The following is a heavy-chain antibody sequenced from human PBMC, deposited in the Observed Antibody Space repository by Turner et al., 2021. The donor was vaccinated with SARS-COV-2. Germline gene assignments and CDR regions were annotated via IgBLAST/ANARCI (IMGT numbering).Heavy chain of an antibody. CDR2: INRGSSYI. J-gene: IGHJ4*02. V-gene: IGHV3-21*02. CDR1: GFPFSSYS. D-gene: IGHD3-10*01. Sequence: VQLVESGGGLVLPGRSLTLSSSASGFPFSSYSMNWVRQAPEKGLEWVASINRGSSYIYYADSLKGRVTISRDNTKRSLFLQMNSLRVEDTAVYYCTRSRDYYGSGTYYNYDYWGQGTLVTVSS. CDR3: TRSRDYYGSGTYYNYDY.